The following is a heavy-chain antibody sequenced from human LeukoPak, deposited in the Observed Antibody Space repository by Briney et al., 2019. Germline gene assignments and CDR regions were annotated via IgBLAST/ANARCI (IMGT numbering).Heavy chain of an antibody. V-gene: IGHV1-46*01. CDR3: ARSSGRSPNRDYMDV. J-gene: IGHJ6*03. CDR1: GYTITNNY. D-gene: IGHD1-14*01. Sequence: ASVKVSCKASGYTITNNYMHWVRQAPGQGLEWMGIINPSGGSTSYAQKFQGRVTMTRDTSTSTVYMELSSLRSEDTAVYYCARSSGRSPNRDYMDVWGKGTTVTISS. CDR2: INPSGGST.